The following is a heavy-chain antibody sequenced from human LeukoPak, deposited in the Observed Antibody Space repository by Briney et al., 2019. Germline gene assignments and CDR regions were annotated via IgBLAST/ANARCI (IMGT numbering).Heavy chain of an antibody. Sequence: SETLSLTCTVSGGSISNYYWSWIRQPPGKGLEWIGYIYSSGSTNYNPSLKSRVTFSVDASKNQFSLRLNSVTAADTAVYFCSRPRTVRGWFGPRGQGTLVTVSS. J-gene: IGHJ5*01. CDR2: IYSSGST. CDR1: GGSISNYY. D-gene: IGHD4-17*01. CDR3: SRPRTVRGWFGP. V-gene: IGHV4-4*09.